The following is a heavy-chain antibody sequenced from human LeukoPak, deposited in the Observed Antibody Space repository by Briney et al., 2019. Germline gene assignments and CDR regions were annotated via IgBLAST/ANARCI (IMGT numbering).Heavy chain of an antibody. J-gene: IGHJ4*02. Sequence: GGSLRLSCTASGFTFSSYWMHWVRQAPGKGLEWVAVILSDGSKEFYTDSVKGRFTISRDNAKNTLYLHMNSLTVEDTAVYYCGRGMRDYYGLDYWGQGILVTVSS. CDR2: ILSDGSKE. D-gene: IGHD3-10*01. CDR1: GFTFSSYW. V-gene: IGHV3-33*08. CDR3: GRGMRDYYGLDY.